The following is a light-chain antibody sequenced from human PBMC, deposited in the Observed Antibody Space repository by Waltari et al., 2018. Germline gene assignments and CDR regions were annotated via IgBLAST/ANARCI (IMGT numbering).Light chain of an antibody. CDR1: QSIANKY. J-gene: IGKJ2*01. CDR2: GAS. CDR3: QQYYTAPYT. Sequence: EIVLTQSPGTLSLSPGDRATLSCRASQSIANKYVTWYRQRPGQPPSLLIFGASTRASGVPDRFSGSGFGTEFTLTISRLEPEDFAVYYCQQYYTAPYTFGQGTKLEIK. V-gene: IGKV3-20*01.